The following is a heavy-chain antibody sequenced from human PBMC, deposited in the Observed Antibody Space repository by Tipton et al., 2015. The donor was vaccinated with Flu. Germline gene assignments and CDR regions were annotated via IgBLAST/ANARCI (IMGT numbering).Heavy chain of an antibody. CDR3: AREGIVVVPAAGQPGIAAAGYFDY. CDR1: GGTFSSYA. J-gene: IGHJ4*02. Sequence: QSGPEVKKPGSSVKVSCKASGGTFSSYAISWVRQAPGQGLEWMGGIIPIFGTANYAQKFQGRVTITADESTSTAYMELSSLRSEDTAVYYCAREGIVVVPAAGQPGIAAAGYFDYWGQGTLVTVSS. CDR2: IIPIFGTA. D-gene: IGHD2-2*01. V-gene: IGHV1-69*01.